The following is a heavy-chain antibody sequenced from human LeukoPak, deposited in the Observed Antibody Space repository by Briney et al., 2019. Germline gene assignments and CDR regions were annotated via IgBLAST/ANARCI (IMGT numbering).Heavy chain of an antibody. D-gene: IGHD1-26*01. CDR1: GFTFSSHG. Sequence: PGGSLRLSCAASGFTFSSHGMHWVRQAPGKGLEWVAFIRNDGSDKYYADSVKGRFTISRDNAKNSLYLQMNSLRAEDTAVYYCARDMISGGDYWGQGTLVTVSS. V-gene: IGHV3-30*02. CDR2: IRNDGSDK. J-gene: IGHJ4*02. CDR3: ARDMISGGDY.